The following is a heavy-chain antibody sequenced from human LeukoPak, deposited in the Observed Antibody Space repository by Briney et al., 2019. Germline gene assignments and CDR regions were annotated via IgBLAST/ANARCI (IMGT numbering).Heavy chain of an antibody. CDR3: ATYYYDNSGLI. Sequence: PGGSLRLSCAASGFTFSLYWMTWVRQAPGKGLEWMANINQDGIERYYVDSVKGRFTISRDNAKNSLYLQMNSLRAEDTAIYYCATYYYDNSGLIWGLGTLVTVSS. CDR1: GFTFSLYW. J-gene: IGHJ4*02. V-gene: IGHV3-7*01. D-gene: IGHD3-22*01. CDR2: INQDGIER.